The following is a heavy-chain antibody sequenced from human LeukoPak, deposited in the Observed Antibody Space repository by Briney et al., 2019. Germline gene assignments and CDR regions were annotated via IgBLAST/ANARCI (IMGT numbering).Heavy chain of an antibody. CDR3: ATNGGGDSGYGNFDY. V-gene: IGHV3-23*01. D-gene: IGHD5-12*01. Sequence: GGSLRLSCAASGFTFSSSAMSWVRQAPGKGLEWVSSISGSGSGGSTYYADSVKGRFTISRDNSKNTLYLQMNSLRAEDTAFYYCATNGGGDSGYGNFDYWGQGTLVTVSS. J-gene: IGHJ4*02. CDR1: GFTFSSSA. CDR2: ISGSGSGGST.